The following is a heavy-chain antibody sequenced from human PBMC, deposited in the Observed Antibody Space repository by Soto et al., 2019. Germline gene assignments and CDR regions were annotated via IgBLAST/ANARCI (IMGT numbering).Heavy chain of an antibody. CDR2: IDWDDDK. V-gene: IGHV2-70*01. Sequence: GSGPTLVNPTQTLTLTCTFSGFSLSTSGMCVSWIRQPPGKALEWLALIDWDDDKYYSTSLKTRLTISKDTSKNQVVLTMTNMDPVDTATYYCARTSYDYAGPSYYYYYYGMDVWGQGTTVTVSS. CDR1: GFSLSTSGMC. CDR3: ARTSYDYAGPSYYYYYYGMDV. J-gene: IGHJ6*02. D-gene: IGHD5-12*01.